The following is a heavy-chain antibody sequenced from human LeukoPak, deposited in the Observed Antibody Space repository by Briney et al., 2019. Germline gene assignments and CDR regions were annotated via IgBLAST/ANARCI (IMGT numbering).Heavy chain of an antibody. V-gene: IGHV3-7*01. D-gene: IGHD3-16*01. CDR2: INPDGSGK. Sequence: GGSLRLSCEASGFTLSTYWMNWVRQVPGKGLDWVANINPDGSGKRYVDSVKGRYTIARDNADNSLSLQMNSLRAEDTAVYYCASWGAGGNSWGQGTLVTVSS. J-gene: IGHJ4*02. CDR1: GFTLSTYW. CDR3: ASWGAGGNS.